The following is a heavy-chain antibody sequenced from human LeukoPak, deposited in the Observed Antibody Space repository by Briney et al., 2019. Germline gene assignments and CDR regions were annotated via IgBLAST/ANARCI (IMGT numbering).Heavy chain of an antibody. J-gene: IGHJ4*02. V-gene: IGHV3-30*03. CDR1: GFTFSSYG. CDR2: ISYDGSNK. Sequence: PGGSLRLSCAASGFTFSSYGMPWVRQAPGKGLEWVAVISYDGSNKYYADSVKGRFTISRDNSKNTLYPQMNSLRAEDTAVYYCARDGLLGYFDYWGQGTLVTVSS. D-gene: IGHD1-26*01. CDR3: ARDGLLGYFDY.